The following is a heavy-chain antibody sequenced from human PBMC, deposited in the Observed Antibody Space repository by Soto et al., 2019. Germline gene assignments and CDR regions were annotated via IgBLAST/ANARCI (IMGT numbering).Heavy chain of an antibody. D-gene: IGHD3-3*01. V-gene: IGHV3-7*03. Sequence: GGSLRLSCAASGFTFSSYWMSCVRQAPGKGLEWVANIKQDGSEKYYVDSVKGRFTISRDNAKNSLYLQMNSLRAEDTAVYYCARETYYDFWSGYLIYYYGMDVWGQGTTVTVSS. CDR2: IKQDGSEK. J-gene: IGHJ6*01. CDR1: GFTFSSYW. CDR3: ARETYYDFWSGYLIYYYGMDV.